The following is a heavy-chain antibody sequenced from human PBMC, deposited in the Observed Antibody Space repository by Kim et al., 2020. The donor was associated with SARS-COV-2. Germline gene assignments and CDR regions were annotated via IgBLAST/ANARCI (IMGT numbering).Heavy chain of an antibody. D-gene: IGHD3-9*01. Sequence: YAQKFQGRVTMTRDTSISTAYLELRRLRSDDTAVYYCARDLYDMENWFDPWGQGTLVTVSS. V-gene: IGHV1-2*02. J-gene: IGHJ5*02. CDR3: ARDLYDMENWFDP.